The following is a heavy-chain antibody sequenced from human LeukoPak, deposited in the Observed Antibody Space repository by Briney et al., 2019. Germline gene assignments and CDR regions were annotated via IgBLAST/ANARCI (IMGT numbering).Heavy chain of an antibody. D-gene: IGHD3/OR15-3a*01. Sequence: GGSLRLSCAASGFTFSSAWMTWVRQAPGKGLEYVARIKSKVDGETTDYIAPVKGRFIISRDDSKNTLYLQMNSLRTEDTAVYYCSRRFWTGYYDSWGQGTLVTVSS. CDR1: GFTFSSAW. CDR2: IKSKVDGETT. J-gene: IGHJ4*02. CDR3: SRRFWTGYYDS. V-gene: IGHV3-15*01.